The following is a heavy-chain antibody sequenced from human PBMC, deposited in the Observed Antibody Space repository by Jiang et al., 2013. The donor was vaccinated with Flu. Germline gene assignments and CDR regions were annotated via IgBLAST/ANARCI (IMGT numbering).Heavy chain of an antibody. CDR3: ARRETTGRPYYYYGMDV. J-gene: IGHJ6*04. CDR2: IDPSDSYT. Sequence: GAEVKKPGESLRISCKGSGYSFTSYWISWVRQMPGKGLEWMGRIDPSDSYTNYSPSFQGHVTISADKSISTAYLQWSSLKASDTAMYYCARRETTGRPYYYYGMDVWGKGTTVTVS. D-gene: IGHD4-11*01. CDR1: GYSFTSYW. V-gene: IGHV5-10-1*01.